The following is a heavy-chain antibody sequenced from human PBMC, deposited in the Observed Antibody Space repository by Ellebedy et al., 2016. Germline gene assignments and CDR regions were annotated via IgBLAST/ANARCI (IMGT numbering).Heavy chain of an antibody. CDR2: VYPSGST. D-gene: IGHD2-21*02. J-gene: IGHJ6*03. V-gene: IGHV4-4*07. CDR3: ARESRVTSDHYIDI. CDR1: EDSIGTFY. Sequence: SETLSLXXTASEDSIGTFYWSWIRQPAGKALEWLGRVYPSGSTNYSPSFRGRVTMSLATSKREFSLRLTSVTAANTAVYYCARESRVTSDHYIDIWGRGTTVTVSS.